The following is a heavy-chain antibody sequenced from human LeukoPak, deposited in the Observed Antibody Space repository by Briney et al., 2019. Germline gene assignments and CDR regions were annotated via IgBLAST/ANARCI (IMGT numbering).Heavy chain of an antibody. CDR2: LDSDGSST. CDR1: GNYW. V-gene: IGHV3-74*01. Sequence: GGSLRLSCAASGNYWMHWVRQAPGKGLVWVSRLDSDGSSTSYADSVKGRFTISRDNAKNTLYLQMNSLRAEDTAVYYCASQLSEGYWGQGTLVTVSS. J-gene: IGHJ4*02. CDR3: ASQLSEGY. D-gene: IGHD5-24*01.